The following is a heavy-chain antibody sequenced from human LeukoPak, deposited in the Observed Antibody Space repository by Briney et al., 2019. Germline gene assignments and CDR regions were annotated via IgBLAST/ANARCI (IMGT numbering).Heavy chain of an antibody. V-gene: IGHV4-59*01. CDR1: GGSISSYY. CDR2: IYYSGST. Sequence: SETLSLTCTVSGGSISSYYWSWIRQPPGKGLEWIGYIYYSGSTNYNPSLKSRVTISVDTSKNQFSLKVSSVTAADTAVHYCARGRSNYYGMDVWGQGTTVTVSS. CDR3: ARGRSNYYGMDV. D-gene: IGHD1-26*01. J-gene: IGHJ6*02.